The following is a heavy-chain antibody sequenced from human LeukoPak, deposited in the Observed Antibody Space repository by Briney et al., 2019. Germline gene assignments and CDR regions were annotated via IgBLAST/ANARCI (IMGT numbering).Heavy chain of an antibody. V-gene: IGHV3-23*01. Sequence: GGSLRLSCAASGFTFSSYAMSWVRQAPGKGLEWVSAISGSGGSTYYADSVKGRFTISRDNSKNTLYLQMNSLRAQDTAVYYCTRDLNSGGSCWGQGALDTVSS. CDR2: ISGSGGST. J-gene: IGHJ4*02. CDR3: TRDLNSGGSC. CDR1: GFTFSSYA. D-gene: IGHD2-15*01.